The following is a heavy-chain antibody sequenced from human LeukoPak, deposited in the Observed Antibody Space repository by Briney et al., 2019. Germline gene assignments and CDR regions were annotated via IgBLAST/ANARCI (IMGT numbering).Heavy chain of an antibody. Sequence: PSETLSLTCTVSGGSISSSSYYWGWIRQPPGKGLEWIGSIYYSGSTYYNPSLKSRVTISVDTSKNQFSLKLSSVTAADTAVYYCARDYYDSRVFDYWGQGTLVTVSS. CDR1: GGSISSSSYY. CDR2: IYYSGST. V-gene: IGHV4-39*07. D-gene: IGHD3-22*01. J-gene: IGHJ4*02. CDR3: ARDYYDSRVFDY.